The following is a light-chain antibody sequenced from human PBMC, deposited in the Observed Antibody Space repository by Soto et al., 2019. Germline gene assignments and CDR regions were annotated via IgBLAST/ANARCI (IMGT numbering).Light chain of an antibody. Sequence: DIQMTQSPSSLSASVGDRVTITCRASQGISTYLIWYQQRQGKAPKLLIYAASNLVSGVPSRFSGSGSGTEFTLTISSLQPEDFATDYCQQSYRTPYTFGQGTKLETK. J-gene: IGKJ2*01. V-gene: IGKV1-39*01. CDR1: QGISTY. CDR2: AAS. CDR3: QQSYRTPYT.